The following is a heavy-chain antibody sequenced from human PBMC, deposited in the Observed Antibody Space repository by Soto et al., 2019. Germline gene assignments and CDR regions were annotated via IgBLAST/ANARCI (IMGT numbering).Heavy chain of an antibody. V-gene: IGHV4-30-4*01. Sequence: SETLSLTCTVSGGSISSSTYYWSWIRQPPGKGLEWIGYIYYSGSTYYNPSLKSRVTISVDTSKNQFSLKLSSVTAADTAVYYCARIDLDYGDLYYFDYWGQGTLVTVSS. J-gene: IGHJ4*02. CDR1: GGSISSSTYY. CDR3: ARIDLDYGDLYYFDY. D-gene: IGHD4-17*01. CDR2: IYYSGST.